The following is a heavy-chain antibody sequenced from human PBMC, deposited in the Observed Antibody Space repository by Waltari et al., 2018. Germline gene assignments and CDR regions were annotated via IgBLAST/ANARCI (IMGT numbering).Heavy chain of an antibody. V-gene: IGHV1-18*04. D-gene: IGHD3-22*01. Sequence: QVQLVQSGGEVQTPGASVKVSCKASGYPFANYGISWVRQAPGQGLEWLGWTNAYNGLTKYAQTVQDRATMTTDASASTAYMELRSLRSDDTAMYYCARTYYYDSRDFDYWGQGSLVTVSS. CDR2: TNAYNGLT. J-gene: IGHJ4*02. CDR3: ARTYYYDSRDFDY. CDR1: GYPFANYG.